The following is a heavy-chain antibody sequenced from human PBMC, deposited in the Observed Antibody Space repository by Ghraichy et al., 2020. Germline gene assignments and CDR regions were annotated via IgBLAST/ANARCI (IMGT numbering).Heavy chain of an antibody. CDR1: GYTFSDYY. CDR3: ARNLSKDSPPGNY. V-gene: IGHV1-2*02. D-gene: IGHD1-14*01. J-gene: IGHJ4*02. Sequence: ASVKVSCKASGYTFSDYYMHWVRQAPGQGLEWMGWIDPNNGGTNYGQKFQGRVTMTRDTSISTAYMELSGLRFDDTAVYYCARNLSKDSPPGNYWGQGTLVTVSS. CDR2: IDPNNGGT.